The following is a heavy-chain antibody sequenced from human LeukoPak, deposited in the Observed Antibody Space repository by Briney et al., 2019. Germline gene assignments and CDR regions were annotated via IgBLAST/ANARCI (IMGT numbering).Heavy chain of an antibody. V-gene: IGHV3-23*01. J-gene: IGHJ6*02. Sequence: GGSLRLSCAASGFTFSSNAMSWVRQAPGKGLEWVSAISGSGGSTYYADSVKGRFTISRDNSKNTLYLQMNSLRAEDTAVYYCAKDADFWSGYGYYYGMDVWGQGTTVTVSS. CDR3: AKDADFWSGYGYYYGMDV. CDR2: ISGSGGST. D-gene: IGHD3-3*01. CDR1: GFTFSSNA.